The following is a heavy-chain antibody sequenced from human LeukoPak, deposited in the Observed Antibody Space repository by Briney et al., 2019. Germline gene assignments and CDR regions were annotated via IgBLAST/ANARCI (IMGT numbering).Heavy chain of an antibody. CDR1: GFTFSSYG. V-gene: IGHV3-30*18. CDR2: ISYDGSNK. CDR3: AKDLDE. J-gene: IGHJ4*02. Sequence: GGSLRLSCAASGFTFSSYGMHWVRQAPGKGLEWVAVISYDGSNKYYADSVKGRFTISRDNSKNTPYLQMNSLRAEDTAEYYCAKDLDEWGQGTLVTVSS.